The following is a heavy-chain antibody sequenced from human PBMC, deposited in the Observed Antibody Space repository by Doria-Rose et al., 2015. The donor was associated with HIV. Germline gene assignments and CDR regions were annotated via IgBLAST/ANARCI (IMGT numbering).Heavy chain of an antibody. V-gene: IGHV2-26*01. J-gene: IGHJ4*02. CDR3: ARIKSSRWYHKYYFDF. Sequence: SGPVLVKPTETLTLTCTVSGVSLSSPGMGVSWIRQPPGKALERLANIFTDDERSYKTSRKSRLTIARGTSKSQVVLTMTDMDPVGTATYYCARIKSSRWYHKYYFDFWGQGTLVIVSA. CDR2: IFTDDER. CDR1: GVSLSSPGMG. D-gene: IGHD6-13*01.